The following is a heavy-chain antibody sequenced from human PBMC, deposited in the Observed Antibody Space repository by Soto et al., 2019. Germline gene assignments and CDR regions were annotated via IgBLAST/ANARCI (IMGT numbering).Heavy chain of an antibody. CDR3: TATTRWSS. J-gene: IGHJ5*02. CDR1: GYSFTGYY. CDR2: INPNSGGT. D-gene: IGHD1-26*01. V-gene: IGHV1-2*02. Sequence: QVQLVQSGAEVKKPGASVKVSCKASGYSFTGYYMHWVRQAPGQGLEWMGWINPNSGGTDFAQKFQGRVTMTRDTSISTAYMELSGLSADDTAVYYCTATTRWSSWGQGTLVIVSS.